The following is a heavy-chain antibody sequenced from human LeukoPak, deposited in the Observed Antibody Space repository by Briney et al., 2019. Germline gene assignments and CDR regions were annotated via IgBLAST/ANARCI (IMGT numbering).Heavy chain of an antibody. V-gene: IGHV3-53*01. D-gene: IGHD4-23*01. J-gene: IGHJ5*02. CDR3: ARRRLPGGTATGCFDP. CDR1: GVTVSSNY. CDR2: IYSGGST. Sequence: GGSLRLSCAASGVTVSSNYMSWVRQAPGKGLGWVSVIYSGGSTYYADSVKGRFTISRDNSKNTLYLQMNSLRAEDTAMYYCARRRLPGGTATGCFDPWGQGTLVTVSS.